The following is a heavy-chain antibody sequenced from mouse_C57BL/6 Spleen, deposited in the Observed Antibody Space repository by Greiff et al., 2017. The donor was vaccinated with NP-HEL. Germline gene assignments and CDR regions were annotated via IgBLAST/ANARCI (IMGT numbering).Heavy chain of an antibody. D-gene: IGHD1-1*01. CDR3: ARYYYGSSYDWYFDV. CDR1: GYAFSSSW. Sequence: VQLQQSGPELVKPGASVKISCKASGYAFSSSWMNWVKQRPGKGLEWIGRIYPGDGDTNYNGKFKGKATLTADKSSSTAYMQLSSLTSEDSAVYFCARYYYGSSYDWYFDVWGTGTTVTGSS. CDR2: IYPGDGDT. J-gene: IGHJ1*03. V-gene: IGHV1-82*01.